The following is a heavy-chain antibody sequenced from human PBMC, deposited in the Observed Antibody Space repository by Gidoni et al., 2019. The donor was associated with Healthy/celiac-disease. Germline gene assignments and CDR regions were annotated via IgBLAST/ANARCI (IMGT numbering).Heavy chain of an antibody. D-gene: IGHD6-19*01. J-gene: IGHJ5*02. V-gene: IGHV3-53*01. CDR3: ARGGGSSGWYEGWFDP. Sequence: FTISRDNSKNTLYLQMNSLRAEDTAVYYCARGGGSSGWYEGWFDPWGQGTLVTVSS.